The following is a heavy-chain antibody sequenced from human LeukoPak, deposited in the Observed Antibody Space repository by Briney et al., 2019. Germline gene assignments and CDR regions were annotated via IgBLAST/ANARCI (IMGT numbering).Heavy chain of an antibody. Sequence: GGSLRLSCAASGFTFSSYSMNWVRQAPGKGLEWVSSISSSSSYIYYADSVKGRFTISRDNAKNSLYLQMNSLRAEDTAVYYCARGSITIFGVLLDPWGQGTLVTVSS. D-gene: IGHD3-3*01. CDR1: GFTFSSYS. CDR3: ARGSITIFGVLLDP. J-gene: IGHJ5*02. V-gene: IGHV3-21*01. CDR2: ISSSSSYI.